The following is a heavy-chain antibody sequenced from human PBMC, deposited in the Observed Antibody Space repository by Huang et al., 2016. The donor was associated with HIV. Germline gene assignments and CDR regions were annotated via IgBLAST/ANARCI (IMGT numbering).Heavy chain of an antibody. D-gene: IGHD1-26*01. V-gene: IGHV3-7*01. CDR1: GFTFNSYW. CDR3: VRLLDHTGDY. CDR2: IKTDGSEK. J-gene: IGHJ4*02. Sequence: EVQLVESGGGLVQPGGSLSFSCAASGFTFNSYWMSWVRQARGEGWEGVAGIKTDGSEKSYVDSGKGRFTISRDNAKNSLYLQMNSLRAEDTAVYYCVRLLDHTGDYWGQGTLVTVSS.